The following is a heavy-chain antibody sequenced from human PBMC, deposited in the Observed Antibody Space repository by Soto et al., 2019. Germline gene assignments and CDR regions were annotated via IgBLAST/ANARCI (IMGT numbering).Heavy chain of an antibody. CDR3: TRGESYGDGYFDY. D-gene: IGHD5-18*01. V-gene: IGHV3-49*04. CDR1: GFTFGDYA. CDR2: IRSKACGGTT. J-gene: IGHJ4*02. Sequence: PGGSLRLSCTASGFTFGDYAMSWVRQAPGKGLEWVGFIRSKACGGTTEYAASVKGRFTISRDDSKSIAHLQMNRLKTEDTAVYYFTRGESYGDGYFDYCGQGTLVTVSS.